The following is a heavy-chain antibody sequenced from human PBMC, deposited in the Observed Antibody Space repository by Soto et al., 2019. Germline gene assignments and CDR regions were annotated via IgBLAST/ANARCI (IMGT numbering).Heavy chain of an antibody. CDR1: GFTFSSYA. Sequence: GESLKISCAASGFTFSSYAMSWVRQAPGKGLEWVSAISGSGGSTYYADSVKGRFTISRDNSKNTLYLQMNSLRAEDTAVYYCAKDRIVGATSAFDIWGQGTMVTVSS. CDR2: ISGSGGST. J-gene: IGHJ3*02. CDR3: AKDRIVGATSAFDI. D-gene: IGHD1-26*01. V-gene: IGHV3-23*01.